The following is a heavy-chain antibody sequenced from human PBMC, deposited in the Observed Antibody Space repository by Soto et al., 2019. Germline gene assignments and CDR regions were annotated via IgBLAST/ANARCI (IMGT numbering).Heavy chain of an antibody. J-gene: IGHJ6*02. CDR3: ARAGVERIPIFGVVAPYGMDV. CDR1: GYSISTGYY. CDR2: IYHTGKN. Sequence: PLETLSLTCAVSGYSISTGYYWGWIRHPPGRGLEWIGSIYHTGKNYYKPSLKARITMSVDTSKNQFSVNLNSVTAADTAVYYCARAGVERIPIFGVVAPYGMDVWGQGTTVPVSS. D-gene: IGHD3-3*01. V-gene: IGHV4-38-2*01.